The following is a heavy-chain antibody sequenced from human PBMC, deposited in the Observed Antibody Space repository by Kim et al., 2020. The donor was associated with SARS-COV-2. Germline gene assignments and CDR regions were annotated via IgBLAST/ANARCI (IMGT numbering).Heavy chain of an antibody. CDR3: AKKDGSTWYVIY. Sequence: GGSLRLSCAASGFTFSSYAMSWVRQAPGKGLEWVSAISGSGDNTYYADSVKGRFTISRDNSKNTLYLQMNSLRAEDTAVYYCAKKDGSTWYVIYWGQGTLVTVAS. CDR1: GFTFSSYA. D-gene: IGHD6-13*01. V-gene: IGHV3-23*01. J-gene: IGHJ4*02. CDR2: ISGSGDNT.